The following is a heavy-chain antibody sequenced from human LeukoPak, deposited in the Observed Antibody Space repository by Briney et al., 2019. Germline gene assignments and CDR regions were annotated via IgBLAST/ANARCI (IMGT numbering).Heavy chain of an antibody. Sequence: GGSLRLSCAASGFTFSSYAMSWVRQAPGKGLEWVSAISGSGGSTYYADSEKGRFTISRDNSKNTLYLQMNSLRAEDTAVYYCAKALHPYCSSTSCYFGDAFDIWGQGTMVTVSS. D-gene: IGHD2-2*01. CDR1: GFTFSSYA. V-gene: IGHV3-23*01. CDR2: ISGSGGST. J-gene: IGHJ3*02. CDR3: AKALHPYCSSTSCYFGDAFDI.